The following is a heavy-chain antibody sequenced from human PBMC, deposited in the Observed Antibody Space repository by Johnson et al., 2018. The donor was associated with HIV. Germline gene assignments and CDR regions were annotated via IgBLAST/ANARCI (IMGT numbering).Heavy chain of an antibody. V-gene: IGHV3-30*03. CDR1: GFTFSSYG. CDR3: ARPYGDYVYGAFDV. CDR2: ISYDGSNK. D-gene: IGHD4-17*01. Sequence: VQVVESGGGVVQPGRSLRLSCAASGFTFSSYGMHWVRQAPGKGLEWVAVISYDGSNKYYADSVKGRFTISRDNANSSLILQMNSLRAEDTAVYYCARPYGDYVYGAFDVWGPGTMVTVSS. J-gene: IGHJ3*01.